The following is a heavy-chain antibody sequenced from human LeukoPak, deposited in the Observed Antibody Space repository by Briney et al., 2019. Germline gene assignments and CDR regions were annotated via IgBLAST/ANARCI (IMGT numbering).Heavy chain of an antibody. CDR1: GFTFSSYA. CDR3: AKAQGLGQIGFVSEY. CDR2: ISGSGGST. D-gene: IGHD6-19*01. J-gene: IGHJ4*02. V-gene: IGHV3-23*01. Sequence: HPGGSLRLSCAASGFTFSSYAMSWVRQAPGKGLEWVSAISGSGGSTYYADSVKGRFTISRDNSKNTLYLQMNSLRAEDTAVYYCAKAQGLGQIGFVSEYWGQGTLVTVSS.